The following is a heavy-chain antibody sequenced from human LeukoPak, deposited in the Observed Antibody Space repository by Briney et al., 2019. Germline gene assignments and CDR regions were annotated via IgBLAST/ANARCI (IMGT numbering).Heavy chain of an antibody. J-gene: IGHJ6*04. V-gene: IGHV3-7*01. CDR3: AELGITMIGGV. CDR2: IKLDGSEK. CDR1: GFIFSDYY. Sequence: GGSLRLSCVASGFIFSDYYMSWVRQAPGKALEWVANIKLDGSEKFYADSVKGRFTISRDNAKNSLYLQMNSLRAEDTAVYYCAELGITMIGGVWGKGTTVTISS. D-gene: IGHD3-10*02.